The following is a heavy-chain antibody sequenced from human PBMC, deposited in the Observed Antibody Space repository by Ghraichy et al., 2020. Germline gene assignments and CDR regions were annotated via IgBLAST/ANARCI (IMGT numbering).Heavy chain of an antibody. J-gene: IGHJ4*02. CDR2: IYYSGST. CDR3: ARQRPSDVGVVAATLFDY. Sequence: SETLSLTCTVSGGSISSSSYYWGWIRQPPGKGLEWIGSIYYSGSTYYNPSLKSRVTISVDTSKNQFSLKLSSVTAADTAVYYCARQRPSDVGVVAATLFDYWGQGTLVTVSS. V-gene: IGHV4-39*01. D-gene: IGHD2-15*01. CDR1: GGSISSSSYY.